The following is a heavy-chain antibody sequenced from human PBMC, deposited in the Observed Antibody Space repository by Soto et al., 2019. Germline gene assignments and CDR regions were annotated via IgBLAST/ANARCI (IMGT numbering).Heavy chain of an antibody. CDR2: IYYSGST. J-gene: IGHJ3*02. V-gene: IGHV4-59*08. D-gene: IGHD2-21*02. Sequence: SETLSLTCTVSGGSISSYYWSWIRQPPGKGLEWIGYIYYSGSTNYNPSLKSRVTISVDTSKNQFSLKLSSVTAADTAVYYCARLRDSRGGDRPLGDAFDIWGQGTMVTVSS. CDR3: ARLRDSRGGDRPLGDAFDI. CDR1: GGSISSYY.